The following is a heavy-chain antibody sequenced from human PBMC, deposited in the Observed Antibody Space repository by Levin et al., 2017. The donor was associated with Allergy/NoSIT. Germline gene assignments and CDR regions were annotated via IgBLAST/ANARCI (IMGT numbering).Heavy chain of an antibody. V-gene: IGHV3-72*01. J-gene: IGHJ2*01. D-gene: IGHD2-2*01. CDR1: FFLFLPPS. CDR2: SKHKAEGDSP. Sequence: GGFLSLTFFFSFFLFLPPSLDWVRQAPGKGLEWVACSKHKAEGDSPVYAASGTGRFPLSRDESKRSINLQMNGVKAEDTAVYFLGKTFADGSPFNQPFDFWGRGTLVTVSS. CDR3: GKTFADGSPFNQPFDF.